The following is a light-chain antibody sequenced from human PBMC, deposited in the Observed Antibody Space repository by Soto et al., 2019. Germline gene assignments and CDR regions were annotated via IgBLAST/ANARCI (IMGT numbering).Light chain of an antibody. CDR2: GAS. V-gene: IGKV3-20*01. CDR1: QSVSSNC. CDR3: QQYGSSPWT. J-gene: IGKJ1*01. Sequence: LSQSPGTLSLSPGERTIISCRASQSVSSNCFAWYQQKPGQAPRPLIYGASSRATGIPDRFSGSGAGTDFTLTISRLEPEDFAVYYCQQYGSSPWTFGQGTKVDIK.